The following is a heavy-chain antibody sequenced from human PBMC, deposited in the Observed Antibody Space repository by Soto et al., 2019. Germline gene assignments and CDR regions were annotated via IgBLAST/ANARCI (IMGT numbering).Heavy chain of an antibody. V-gene: IGHV3-30*19. CDR1: GFIFSDYG. CDR2: IYYDGSNE. D-gene: IGHD1-1*01. J-gene: IGHJ6*01. CDR3: ARWWNDEEWVETMDV. Sequence: QVQLVESGGAVVQPGRSLRVACEASGFIFSDYGMHWVRQAPGKGLEWVAAIYYDGSNEHYSDSVRGRFTISRDNSRNKLYLQMNSLRAEDTAIYYCARWWNDEEWVETMDVWGQGTTVTVSS.